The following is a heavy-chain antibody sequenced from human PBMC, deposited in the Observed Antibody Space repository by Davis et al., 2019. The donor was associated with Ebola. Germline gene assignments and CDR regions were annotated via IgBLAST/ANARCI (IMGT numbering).Heavy chain of an antibody. CDR1: RYTLNGYY. CDR3: ASGEFVDF. J-gene: IGHJ4*02. Sequence: SVTVPRMPSRYTLNGYYMHWLRQAPGQALEWMALINPSIGITSLAQKYQGRVTLTRDRSTRTVHMDLSSLKSEDTAIYFCASGEFVDFWGQGTLVTVSS. D-gene: IGHD3-10*01. CDR2: INPSIGIT. V-gene: IGHV1-46*02.